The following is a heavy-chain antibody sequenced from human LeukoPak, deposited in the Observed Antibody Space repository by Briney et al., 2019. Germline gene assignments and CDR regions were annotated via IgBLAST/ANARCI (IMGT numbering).Heavy chain of an antibody. CDR2: INHSGTT. V-gene: IGHV4-34*01. J-gene: IGHJ3*02. CDR1: GGSFSGYY. Sequence: SETLSLTCAVYGGSFSGYYWSWIRQPPGKGLEWIGEINHSGTTNYNPSLKSRVTISLDTSKNQFSLKLSSVTAADMAAYLYARGGLAGAFDIWGQGTMVTVSS. D-gene: IGHD3-22*01. CDR3: ARGGLAGAFDI.